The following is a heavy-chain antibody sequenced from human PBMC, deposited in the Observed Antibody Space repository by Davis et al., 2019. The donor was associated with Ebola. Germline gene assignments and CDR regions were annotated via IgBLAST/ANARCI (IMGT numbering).Heavy chain of an antibody. Sequence: PSETLSLTCTVSGGSISSGDYYWSWIRQPPGKGLEWIGYIYYSGSTYYNPSLKSRVTISVDTSKNQFSLKLSSVTAADTAVYYCARGIGTREYSSSSTYYDYIWGSYRLPGGYDYWGQGTLVTVSS. CDR1: GGSISSGDYY. CDR2: IYYSGST. V-gene: IGHV4-30-4*08. J-gene: IGHJ4*02. D-gene: IGHD3-16*02. CDR3: ARGIGTREYSSSSTYYDYIWGSYRLPGGYDY.